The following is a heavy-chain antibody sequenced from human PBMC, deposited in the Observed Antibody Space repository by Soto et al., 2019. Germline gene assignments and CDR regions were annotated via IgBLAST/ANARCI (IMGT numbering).Heavy chain of an antibody. D-gene: IGHD6-6*01. V-gene: IGHV5-51*01. Sequence: PGESLKISCKGSGYSFTSYWIGWVRQMPGKGLEWMGIIYPGDSDTRYGPSFQGQVTISADKSISTAYLQWSSLKASDTAMYYCASRDSSSIKTEHYYYYGMDVWGQGTTVTVSS. CDR3: ASRDSSSIKTEHYYYYGMDV. CDR1: GYSFTSYW. J-gene: IGHJ6*02. CDR2: IYPGDSDT.